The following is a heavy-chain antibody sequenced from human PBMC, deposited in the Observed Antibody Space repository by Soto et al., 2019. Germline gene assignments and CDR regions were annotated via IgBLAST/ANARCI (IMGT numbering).Heavy chain of an antibody. D-gene: IGHD1-20*01. CDR1: GGSISSGGYY. Sequence: SETLSLTCTVSGGSISSGGYYWSWIRQHPGKGAEWIGSVFYTGFTSYNPSLESRVSVSVDTSKNQFSLKVSGVSAADTAVYYCATSQKGYNWNYFDHWGQGALVTVSS. CDR3: ATSQKGYNWNYFDH. V-gene: IGHV4-39*01. CDR2: VFYTGFT. J-gene: IGHJ4*02.